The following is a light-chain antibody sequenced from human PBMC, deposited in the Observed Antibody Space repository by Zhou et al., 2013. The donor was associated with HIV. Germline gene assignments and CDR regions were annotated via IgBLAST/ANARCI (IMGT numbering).Light chain of an antibody. CDR2: AAS. CDR3: QKYNSAPWT. J-gene: IGKJ1*01. Sequence: DIQMTQSPSSLSASVGDRVTITCRASQGIRNDLAWYQQKPGKVPKLLIYAASNLQSGVPSRFSGRGSGTDFTLTISSLQPEDVATYYCQKYNSAPWTFGQGTKVEIK. V-gene: IGKV1-27*01. CDR1: QGIRND.